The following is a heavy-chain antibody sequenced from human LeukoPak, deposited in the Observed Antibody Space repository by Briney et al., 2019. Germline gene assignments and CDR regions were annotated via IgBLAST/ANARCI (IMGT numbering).Heavy chain of an antibody. CDR1: GGSISSSSYY. J-gene: IGHJ4*02. CDR3: ARGGTTYCSSTSCLGGTFDY. V-gene: IGHV4-39*07. Sequence: SETLSLTCTVSGGSISSSSYYWGWIRQPPGKGLEWIGSIYYSGSTYYNPSLKSRVTISVDTSKNQFSLKLSSVTAADTAVYYCARGGTTYCSSTSCLGGTFDYWGQGTLVTVSS. D-gene: IGHD2-2*01. CDR2: IYYSGST.